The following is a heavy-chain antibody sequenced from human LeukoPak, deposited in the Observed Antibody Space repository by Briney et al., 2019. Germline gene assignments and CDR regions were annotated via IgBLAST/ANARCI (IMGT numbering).Heavy chain of an antibody. J-gene: IGHJ3*02. Sequence: PSETLSLTCTVSGGSISSYYWSWIRQPPGKGLEWIGYIYYSGSTNYNPSLKSRVAISVDTSKNQFSLKLSSVTAADTAVYYCAREAGDAFDIWGQGTMVTVSS. V-gene: IGHV4-59*01. CDR1: GGSISSYY. CDR2: IYYSGST. CDR3: AREAGDAFDI.